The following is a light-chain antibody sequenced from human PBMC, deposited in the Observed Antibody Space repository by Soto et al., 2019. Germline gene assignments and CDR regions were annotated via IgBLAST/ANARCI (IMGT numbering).Light chain of an antibody. J-gene: IGLJ1*01. CDR2: EGS. CDR1: SSDVGTYAL. Sequence: QSVLTQPASVSGSPGQSITISCTGTSSDVGTYALVSWYQQHPGKGPKLMIYEGSKRPSGVSNRFSGSMSGNTASLTISGLQAENEADYSCCSYAGSGTFVFGTGTKLTVL. CDR3: CSYAGSGTFV. V-gene: IGLV2-23*01.